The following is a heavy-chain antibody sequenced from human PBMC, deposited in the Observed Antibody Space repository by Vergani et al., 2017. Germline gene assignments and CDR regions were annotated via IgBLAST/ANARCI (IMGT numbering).Heavy chain of an antibody. CDR2: ISAYNGNT. CDR1: GYTFTSYG. V-gene: IGHV1-18*01. D-gene: IGHD6-19*01. J-gene: IGHJ4*02. Sequence: QVQLVQSGAEVKKPGASVKVSCKASGYTFTSYGISWVRQAPGQGLEWMGWISAYNGNTNYAQKLQGRVTMTTDTSTSTAYMELSSLRSEDTAVYYCATPQWGGPRWPYYFDYWGQGTLVTVSS. CDR3: ATPQWGGPRWPYYFDY.